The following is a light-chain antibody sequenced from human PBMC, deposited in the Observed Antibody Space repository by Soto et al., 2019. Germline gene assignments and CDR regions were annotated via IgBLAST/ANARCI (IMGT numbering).Light chain of an antibody. J-gene: IGKJ2*01. Sequence: EIVLTQSPGTLSLSPGERATLSCRASQSVSSRNLAWYQQKPGQAPRLLIYGASSRATGIPDRFSGSASGTDFTLTISRLEPEDFAVYYCQQYGTSPPMYTFGQGTKLEIK. V-gene: IGKV3-20*01. CDR2: GAS. CDR1: QSVSSRN. CDR3: QQYGTSPPMYT.